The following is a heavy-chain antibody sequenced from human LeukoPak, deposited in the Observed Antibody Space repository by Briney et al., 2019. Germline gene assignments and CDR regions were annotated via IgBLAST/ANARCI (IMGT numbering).Heavy chain of an antibody. J-gene: IGHJ3*02. D-gene: IGHD3-10*01. CDR3: ARVPSYYGSGSYAFDI. CDR2: INPSGGST. V-gene: IGHV1-46*01. CDR1: GYTFTSYY. Sequence: ASVKVSCKASGYTFTSYYMHWVRQAPGQGLEWMGIINPSGGSTSYAQKFQGRVTVTRDTSTSTVYMELSSLRSEDTAVYYCARVPSYYGSGSYAFDIWGQGTMVTVSS.